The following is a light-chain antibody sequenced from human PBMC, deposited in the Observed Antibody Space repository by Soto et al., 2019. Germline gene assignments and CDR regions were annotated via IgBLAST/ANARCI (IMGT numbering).Light chain of an antibody. Sequence: DIQVTQSPSSLAVSVGDRVTITCQASRDISVYLNWYQQKPGKPPKLLVFDASNLQTGVPSRFSGSGSGTHFPFTINTLQPEDVATYYCQQYDNLPPYPFGQGTKLEIK. J-gene: IGKJ2*01. CDR1: RDISVY. CDR2: DAS. V-gene: IGKV1-33*01. CDR3: QQYDNLPPYP.